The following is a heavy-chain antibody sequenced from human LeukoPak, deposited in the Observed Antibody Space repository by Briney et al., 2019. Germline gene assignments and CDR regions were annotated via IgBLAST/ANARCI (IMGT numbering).Heavy chain of an antibody. CDR2: FDPEDGET. V-gene: IGHV1-24*01. CDR1: GYTLTELS. J-gene: IGHJ4*02. D-gene: IGHD3-22*01. Sequence: ASVKVSCKVSGYTLTELSMHWVRQAPGKGLEWMGGFDPEDGETIYAQKFQGRVTMTEDTSTDTAYVELSSLRSEDTAVYYCATGYYYDSSGYYLGYWGQGTLVTASS. CDR3: ATGYYYDSSGYYLGY.